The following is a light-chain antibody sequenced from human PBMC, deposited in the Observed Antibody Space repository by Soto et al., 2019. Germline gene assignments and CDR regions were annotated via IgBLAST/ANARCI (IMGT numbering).Light chain of an antibody. J-gene: IGKJ1*01. CDR2: GAS. Sequence: EIQMTQSPCTLSPSPGERVTLPCRASQSISNDFLAWYQKTAGQATRLLFYGASNRATGIPNCFGGSSCRAFSLTISSLQAQDFAAEYYRQQNSCPRTFGQGTKVDIK. CDR3: QQNSCPRT. CDR1: QSISNDF. V-gene: IGKV3-20*01.